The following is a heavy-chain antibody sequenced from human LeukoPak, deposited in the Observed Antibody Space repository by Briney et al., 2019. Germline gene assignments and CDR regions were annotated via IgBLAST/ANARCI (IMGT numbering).Heavy chain of an antibody. CDR1: GFTFSSYS. D-gene: IGHD3-22*01. Sequence: GGSLRLSCAASGFTFSSYSMNWVRQAPGKGLEWVSSISSSSSYIYYADSVKGRFTISRDNAKNTVYLQMNSLRAEDTAVYYCARDSVRYYYDSSGYYSDWGQGTLVTVSS. CDR2: ISSSSSYI. J-gene: IGHJ4*02. CDR3: ARDSVRYYYDSSGYYSD. V-gene: IGHV3-21*01.